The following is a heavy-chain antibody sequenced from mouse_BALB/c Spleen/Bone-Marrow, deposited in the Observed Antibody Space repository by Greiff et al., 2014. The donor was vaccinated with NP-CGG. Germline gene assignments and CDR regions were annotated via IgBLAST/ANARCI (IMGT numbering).Heavy chain of an antibody. V-gene: IGHV1-14*01. J-gene: IGHJ2*01. CDR2: INPYNDAT. CDR1: GYTFTGYV. CDR3: AREGVDYFDY. Sequence: EVQLQQSGPELVKPGASVKMSCKASGYTFTGYVIHWVKQKPGQGLEWIGYINPYNDATKFNERFKGKATLTSDKSSSTAYMVLSSLTSEDSAVYYCAREGVDYFDYWGQGTTLTVSS.